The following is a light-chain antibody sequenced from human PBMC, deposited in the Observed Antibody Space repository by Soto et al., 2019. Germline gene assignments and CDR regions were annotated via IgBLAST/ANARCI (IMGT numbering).Light chain of an antibody. CDR1: QSISRY. Sequence: DIQMTQSPSSLSASVGDRITITCRASQSISRYLNWYQHKPGKAPKLLINAASSLERGVPSRFSGGGSGTDFTLNISSLQPDDFATYYCQQNYRATPWTFGQGTRWISN. J-gene: IGKJ1*01. V-gene: IGKV1-39*01. CDR3: QQNYRATPWT. CDR2: AAS.